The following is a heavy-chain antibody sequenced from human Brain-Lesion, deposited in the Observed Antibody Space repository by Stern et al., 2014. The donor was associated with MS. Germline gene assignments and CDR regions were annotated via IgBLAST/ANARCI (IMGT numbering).Heavy chain of an antibody. J-gene: IGHJ4*02. CDR3: ATLSPGAGGNYYRHFDY. CDR2: FDPEDGET. Sequence: QVQLMQSGAEVKKPGASVKVSCKVSGYTLTEFSMHWVRQAPRKGLERVGGFDPEDGETIYAQKFQGRVTMTEDTSTDTAYMELSSLRSEDTAVYYCATLSPGAGGNYYRHFDYWGQGTLVTVSS. CDR1: GYTLTEFS. D-gene: IGHD1-26*01. V-gene: IGHV1-24*01.